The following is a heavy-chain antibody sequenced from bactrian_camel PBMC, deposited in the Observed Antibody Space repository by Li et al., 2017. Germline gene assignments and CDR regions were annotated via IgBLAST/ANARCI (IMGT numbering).Heavy chain of an antibody. V-gene: IGHV3S35*01. D-gene: IGHD1*01. CDR2: ISSSGDRT. CDR1: SFTFSNNI. Sequence: VQLVESGGATVQPGGSLRLSCAASSFTFSNNIMNWLRQAPGKRLEWVSHISSSGDRTHYSPSVKDRFTISRDNDKNMLYLQLNKVEIADTATYYCAVGITPPMGWASFTPPGPGTQVTVS. J-gene: IGHJ4*01.